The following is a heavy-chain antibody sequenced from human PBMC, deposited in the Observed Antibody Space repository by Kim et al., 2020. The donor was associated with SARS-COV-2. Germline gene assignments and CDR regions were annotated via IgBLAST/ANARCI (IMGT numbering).Heavy chain of an antibody. CDR1: GFTFSSYG. CDR2: ISYDGSNK. V-gene: IGHV3-30*18. D-gene: IGHD3-22*01. J-gene: IGHJ4*02. Sequence: GGSLRLSCAASGFTFSSYGMHWVRQAPGKGLEWVAVISYDGSNKYYADSVKGRFTISRDNSKNTLYLQMNSLRAEDTAVYYCAKSNYYDSSGYLDYWGQGPWSPSPQ. CDR3: AKSNYYDSSGYLDY.